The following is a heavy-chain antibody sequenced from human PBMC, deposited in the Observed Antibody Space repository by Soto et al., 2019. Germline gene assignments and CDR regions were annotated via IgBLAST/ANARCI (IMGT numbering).Heavy chain of an antibody. J-gene: IGHJ4*02. Sequence: RASVEVSCKXSGYTFTRYNVHWVRQAPGQGLEWMAIINPSGGTTYYVQKFEGRVTLTTDTSTSTVYMELSSLRSDDTAVYYCARVRGGGSEYFFDYWGQGTLVTVSS. CDR2: INPSGGTT. CDR3: ARVRGGGSEYFFDY. D-gene: IGHD2-15*01. V-gene: IGHV1-46*01. CDR1: GYTFTRYN.